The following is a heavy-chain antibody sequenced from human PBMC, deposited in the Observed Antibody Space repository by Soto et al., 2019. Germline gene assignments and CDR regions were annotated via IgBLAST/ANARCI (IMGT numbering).Heavy chain of an antibody. D-gene: IGHD2-2*01. CDR2: ITTSGGSR. J-gene: IGHJ6*02. CDR3: ARSTTSGDV. V-gene: IGHV3-21*01. Sequence: EVQLVQSGGGLVKPGASLRLSCAASGFSFGSYIMNWVRQAPGKGLEWVSSITTSGGSRYYADSVRGRFTISRDNAKNSLYLETNSLRADDTAVYYCARSTTSGDVWGQGTTVTVSS. CDR1: GFSFGSYI.